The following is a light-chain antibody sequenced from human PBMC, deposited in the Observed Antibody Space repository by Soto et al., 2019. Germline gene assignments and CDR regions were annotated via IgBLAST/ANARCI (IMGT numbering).Light chain of an antibody. CDR2: RAS. CDR1: QSVSSIH. J-gene: IGKJ2*01. Sequence: EIVLTQSPGTLSLSPGERATLSCRASQSVSSIHLAWYQQKPGLAPRLLIYRASSRATGIPDRFSGSGSGTDFTLTISRLEPEDFAVYYCQQYGGSPPYTFGLGTKLEIK. CDR3: QQYGGSPPYT. V-gene: IGKV3-20*01.